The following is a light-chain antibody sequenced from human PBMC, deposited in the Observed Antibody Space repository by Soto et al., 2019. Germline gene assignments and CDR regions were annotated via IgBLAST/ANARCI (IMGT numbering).Light chain of an antibody. J-gene: IGKJ1*01. Sequence: AIRMTQSPSSLSASAGDRVTITFRASQGISSYLAWYQQKPGKAPKLLIYDASTLESGVPSRFRGSGSGTKFTLSISSLQPDDFATYYCQQYHSYSSFGQGTKVDIK. CDR2: DAS. CDR3: QQYHSYSS. CDR1: QGISSY. V-gene: IGKV1-8*01.